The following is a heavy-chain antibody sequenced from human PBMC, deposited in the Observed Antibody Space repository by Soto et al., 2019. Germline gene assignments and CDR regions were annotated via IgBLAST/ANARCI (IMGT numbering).Heavy chain of an antibody. CDR2: IWYDGSNK. Sequence: GGSLRLSCAASGFTFSSYGMHWVRQAPGKGLEWVAVIWYDGSNKYYADSVKGRFTISRDNSKNTLYLQMNSLRAEDTAVYYCAREGSSSDRDYYYGMDVWGQGTTVTVSS. V-gene: IGHV3-33*01. CDR1: GFTFSSYG. CDR3: AREGSSSDRDYYYGMDV. J-gene: IGHJ6*02. D-gene: IGHD6-6*01.